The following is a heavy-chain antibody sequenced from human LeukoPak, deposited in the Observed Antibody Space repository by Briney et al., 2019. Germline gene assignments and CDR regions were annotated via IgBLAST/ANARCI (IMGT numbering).Heavy chain of an antibody. V-gene: IGHV4-59*12. Sequence: SETLSLTCTVSGGSISHYYWTWIRQPPGKGLEWIGYIYYSDVANYNPSLKSRVTISVDTSKNQFSLKLSSVTAADTAVYYCARLTSGSYLADYWGQGTLVTVSS. J-gene: IGHJ4*02. CDR1: GGSISHYY. D-gene: IGHD1-26*01. CDR3: ARLTSGSYLADY. CDR2: IYYSDVA.